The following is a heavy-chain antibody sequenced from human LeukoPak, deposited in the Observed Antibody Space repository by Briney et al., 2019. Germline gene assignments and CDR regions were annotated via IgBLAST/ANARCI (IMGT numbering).Heavy chain of an antibody. V-gene: IGHV1-69*05. CDR1: GGTFSSYA. D-gene: IGHD3-10*01. CDR2: IIPIFGTA. Sequence: SVKVSCKASGGTFSSYAISWVRQAPGQGLEWMGGIIPIFGTANYAQNFQGRVTITTDESTSTAYMELSNLRSEDPACYSWARGKDYYYYYYMDVWGKGTTVTVSS. J-gene: IGHJ6*03. CDR3: ARGKDYYYYYYMDV.